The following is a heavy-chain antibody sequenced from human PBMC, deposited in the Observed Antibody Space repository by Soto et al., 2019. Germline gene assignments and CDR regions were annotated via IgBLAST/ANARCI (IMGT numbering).Heavy chain of an antibody. CDR2: IIPIFGTA. J-gene: IGHJ4*02. CDR1: GGTFSSYA. Sequence: GASVKVPCKASGGTFSSYAISWVRQAPGQGLEWMGGIIPIFGTANYAQKFQGRVTITADKSTSTAYMELSSLRSEDTAVYYCATQLDYYDSSGYDYWGQGTLVTVSS. CDR3: ATQLDYYDSSGYDY. D-gene: IGHD3-22*01. V-gene: IGHV1-69*06.